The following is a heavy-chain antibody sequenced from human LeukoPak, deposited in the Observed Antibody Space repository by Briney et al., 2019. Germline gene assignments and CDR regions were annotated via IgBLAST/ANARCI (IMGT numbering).Heavy chain of an antibody. Sequence: ESGPTLVKPTQTLTLTCTFSGFSLSTSGVGVGWIRQPPGKALEWLAVIYWNDDKRYSPSLKSRLTITKDTSKNQVVLTMINMDPVDTATYYCAHTPGGYCGGGRCYTPYQFDYWGQGTLVTVSS. CDR3: AHTPGGYCGGGRCYTPYQFDY. CDR2: IYWNDDK. J-gene: IGHJ4*02. V-gene: IGHV2-5*01. CDR1: GFSLSTSGVG. D-gene: IGHD2-15*01.